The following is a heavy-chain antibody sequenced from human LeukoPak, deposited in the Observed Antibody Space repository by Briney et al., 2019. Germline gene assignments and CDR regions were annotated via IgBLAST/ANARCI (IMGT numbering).Heavy chain of an antibody. J-gene: IGHJ6*03. CDR1: GGSISSGSYY. Sequence: PSQTLSLTCTVSGGSISSGSYYWSWIRQPAGKGLEWIGRIYTSGSTNYNPSLKSRVTISVDTSKNQFSLKLSSVTAADTAVYYCAREVGGNYYYYYMDVWGKGTTVTVSS. CDR3: AREVGGNYYYYYMDV. D-gene: IGHD3-10*01. V-gene: IGHV4-61*02. CDR2: IYTSGST.